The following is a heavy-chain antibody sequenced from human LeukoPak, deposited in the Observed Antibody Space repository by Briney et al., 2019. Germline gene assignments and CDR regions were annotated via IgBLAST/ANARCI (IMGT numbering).Heavy chain of an antibody. CDR3: ARDETKRGYSYGTSPFDY. CDR2: ISYDGSNK. J-gene: IGHJ4*02. D-gene: IGHD5-18*01. Sequence: PGRSLRLSCAASGFTFSSYAMHWVRQAPGKGLEWVALISYDGSNKYYADSVKGRFTISRDNSKNTLYLQMNSLTAEDTAVYFCARDETKRGYSYGTSPFDYWGQGTLVTVSS. CDR1: GFTFSSYA. V-gene: IGHV3-30*04.